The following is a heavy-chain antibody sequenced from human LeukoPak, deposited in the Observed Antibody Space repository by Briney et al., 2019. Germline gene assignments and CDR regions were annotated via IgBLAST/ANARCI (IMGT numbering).Heavy chain of an antibody. CDR3: ARDASMINFDY. J-gene: IGHJ4*02. CDR2: VTTSTGKP. D-gene: IGHD3-16*01. CDR1: GYTFTVYS. Sequence: ASVQVSCKASGYTFTVYSINWLRQAPGQGLEWMGWVTTSTGKPTYAQGFTGRFVFSLDTSVSTTYLHIDSLEAEDTAVYYCARDASMINFDYWGQGSLVTVSS. V-gene: IGHV7-4-1*01.